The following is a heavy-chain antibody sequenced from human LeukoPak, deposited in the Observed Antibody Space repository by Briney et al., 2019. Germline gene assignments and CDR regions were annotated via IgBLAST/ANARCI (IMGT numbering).Heavy chain of an antibody. CDR3: AKGKALFDY. V-gene: IGHV3-30*02. CDR2: IRYDGNDK. CDR1: GFTFSDYG. J-gene: IGHJ4*02. Sequence: GGSLRLSCAASGFTFSDYGMHWVRQTPGKGLECVAFIRYDGNDKYFADSVKGRFTVSRDNSKNTLYLQMNSLRAEDTAVYYCAKGKALFDYWGQGTLVTVSS.